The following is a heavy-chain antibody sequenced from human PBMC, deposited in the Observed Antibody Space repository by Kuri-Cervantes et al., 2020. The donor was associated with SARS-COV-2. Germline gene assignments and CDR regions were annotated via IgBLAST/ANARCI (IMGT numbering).Heavy chain of an antibody. CDR2: IFHSGTT. J-gene: IGHJ6*03. CDR3: ARVSINHYYDRSGYYLDV. CDR1: LYSISSGYY. Sequence: SQTLSLTCAVSLYSISSGYYWDWIRQSPGKGPEWIGSIFHSGTTYYNPSLKSRVTISVDTSKNQFSLKLSSVTAADTAVYYCARVSINHYYDRSGYYLDVWGKGTTVTVSS. V-gene: IGHV4-38-2*01. D-gene: IGHD3-22*01.